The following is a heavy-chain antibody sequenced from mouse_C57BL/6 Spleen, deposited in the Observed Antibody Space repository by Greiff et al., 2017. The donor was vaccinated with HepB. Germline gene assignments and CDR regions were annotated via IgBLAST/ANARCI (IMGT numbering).Heavy chain of an antibody. D-gene: IGHD2-4*01. CDR1: GYTFTSYW. CDR3: ARWGDYDGRGVFAY. CDR2: IDPNSGGT. V-gene: IGHV1-72*01. J-gene: IGHJ3*01. Sequence: QVQLKQPGAELVKPGASVKLSCKASGYTFTSYWMHWVKQRPGRGLEWIGRIDPNSGGTKYNEKFKSKATLTVDKPSSTAYMQLSSLTSEDSAVYYCARWGDYDGRGVFAYWGQGTLVTVSA.